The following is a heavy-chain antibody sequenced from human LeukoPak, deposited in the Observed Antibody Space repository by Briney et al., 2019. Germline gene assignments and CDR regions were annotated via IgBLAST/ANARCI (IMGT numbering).Heavy chain of an antibody. J-gene: IGHJ6*03. CDR2: ISSSDSYI. V-gene: IGHV3-21*01. CDR1: GFTLSSYA. CDR3: ARDLLGYNYYYMDV. Sequence: PGGSLRLSCAASGFTLSSYAMSWVRQAPGKGLEWVSSISSSDSYIYYADSVKGRFTISRDNAKNSLFLQMNSLRAEDTAVYYCARDLLGYNYYYMDVWGKGTTVTVSS. D-gene: IGHD3-16*02.